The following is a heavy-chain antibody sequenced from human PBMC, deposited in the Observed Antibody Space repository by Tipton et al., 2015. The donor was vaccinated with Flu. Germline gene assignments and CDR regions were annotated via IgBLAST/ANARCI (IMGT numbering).Heavy chain of an antibody. CDR2: ITNSGSTT. D-gene: IGHD3-22*01. Sequence: SLRLSCAASGFTFSDYYMSWIRQAPGKGLEWISYITNSGSTTSYADSVKGRFTISRDNAKNSLYLQMNSLRAEDTALYYCASSSGYYYWPDYWGQGTLVTVSS. CDR1: GFTFSDYY. J-gene: IGHJ4*02. CDR3: ASSSGYYYWPDY. V-gene: IGHV3-11*01.